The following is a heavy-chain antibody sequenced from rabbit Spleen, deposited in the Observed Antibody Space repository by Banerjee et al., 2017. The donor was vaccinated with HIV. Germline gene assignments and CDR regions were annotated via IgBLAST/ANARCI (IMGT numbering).Heavy chain of an antibody. CDR1: VFTFRSIYY. D-gene: IGHD1-1*01. CDR2: IYSGSSGST. V-gene: IGHV1S40*01. Sequence: QSLEEYGGDLVKPGASRTLTCTASVFTFRSIYYMCWVRQAPGKGLEWIACIYSGSSGSTYYANWPKGRFTISKTSSTTVTLQMTSLTAADTATYFCARNYVNAFDPWGPGTLVTVS. CDR3: ARNYVNAFDP. J-gene: IGHJ2*01.